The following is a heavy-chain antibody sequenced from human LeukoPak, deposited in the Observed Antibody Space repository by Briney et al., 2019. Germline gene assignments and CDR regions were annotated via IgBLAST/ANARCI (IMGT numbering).Heavy chain of an antibody. Sequence: KTSETLSLTCAVYGGSFSGYYWSWIRQPPGKGLEWIGEINHSGSTNYNPSLKGRVTISVDTSKNQFSLKLSSVTAADTAVYYCARDDILTGYYIPSYYYGMDVWGQGTTVTVSS. V-gene: IGHV4-34*01. J-gene: IGHJ6*02. CDR3: ARDDILTGYYIPSYYYGMDV. CDR1: GGSFSGYY. CDR2: INHSGST. D-gene: IGHD3-9*01.